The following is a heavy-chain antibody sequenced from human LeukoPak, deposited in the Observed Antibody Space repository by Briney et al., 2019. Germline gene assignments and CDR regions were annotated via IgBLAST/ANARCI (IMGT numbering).Heavy chain of an antibody. CDR2: ISGSGGST. J-gene: IGHJ5*02. D-gene: IGHD1-26*01. V-gene: IGHV3-23*01. CDR3: AKDLISGSYLSNWFDP. CDR1: GFTFSSYA. Sequence: PGGSLRLSCAASGFTFSSYAMSWVRQAPGKGLEWVSAISGSGGSTYYADSVKGRFTISRDNSKNTLYLQMNSLRAEDTAVYYCAKDLISGSYLSNWFDPWGQGTLVTVSS.